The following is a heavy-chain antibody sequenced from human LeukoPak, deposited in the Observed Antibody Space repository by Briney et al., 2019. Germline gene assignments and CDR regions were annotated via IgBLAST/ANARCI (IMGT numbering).Heavy chain of an antibody. CDR3: ESHWEVVTKYDY. CDR1: GFTFSSYA. D-gene: IGHD2-21*02. J-gene: IGHJ4*02. CDR2: ISGSGGST. Sequence: GGSLRLSCAASGFTFSSYAMSWVRQAPGKGLEWVSAISGSGGSTYYADSVKGRFTISRDNSKNTLYLQMNSLRAEDTAVYYCESHWEVVTKYDYWGQGTLVTASS. V-gene: IGHV3-23*01.